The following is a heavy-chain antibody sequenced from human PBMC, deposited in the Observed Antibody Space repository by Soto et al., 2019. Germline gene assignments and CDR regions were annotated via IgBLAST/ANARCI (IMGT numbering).Heavy chain of an antibody. CDR3: ARGRYCSGGSCYSIYYYYGMDV. D-gene: IGHD2-15*01. CDR2: ISSSSSYI. Sequence: GGSLRLSCAASGFTFSSYSMNWVRQAPGKGLEWVSSISSSSSYIYYADSVKGRFTISRDNAKNSLYLQMNSLRAEDTAVYYCARGRYCSGGSCYSIYYYYGMDVWGQGTTVTVSS. CDR1: GFTFSSYS. V-gene: IGHV3-21*04. J-gene: IGHJ6*02.